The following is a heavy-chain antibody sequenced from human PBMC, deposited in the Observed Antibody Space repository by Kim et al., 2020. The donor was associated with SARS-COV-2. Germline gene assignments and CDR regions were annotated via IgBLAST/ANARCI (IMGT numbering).Heavy chain of an antibody. CDR3: ARGQLVRFLEYLRVGDYG. D-gene: IGHD3-3*01. J-gene: IGHJ6*01. V-gene: IGHV3-23*01. CDR2: IRGSGGTI. CDR1: GFTFSSYA. Sequence: GGSLRLSCATSGFTFSSYAMSWVRQAPGKGLEWVSDIRGSGGTIYYADSLKGRFTISRDNSKNTLFLQLNSLRTEDTAVYYCARGQLVRFLEYLRVGDYG.